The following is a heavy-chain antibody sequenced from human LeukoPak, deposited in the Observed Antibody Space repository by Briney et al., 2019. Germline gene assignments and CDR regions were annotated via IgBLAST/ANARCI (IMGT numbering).Heavy chain of an antibody. D-gene: IGHD3-16*01. V-gene: IGHV1-69*05. J-gene: IGHJ4*02. CDR2: IIPIFGTA. Sequence: GSSVKVSCKASGGTFSSYAISWVRQAPGQGLEWMGGIIPIFGTANYAQKFQGRVTITTDESTSTAYMELSSLRSEDTAVYYCASGGSLGASGDPPAYYFDYWGQGTLVTVSS. CDR1: GGTFSSYA. CDR3: ASGGSLGASGDPPAYYFDY.